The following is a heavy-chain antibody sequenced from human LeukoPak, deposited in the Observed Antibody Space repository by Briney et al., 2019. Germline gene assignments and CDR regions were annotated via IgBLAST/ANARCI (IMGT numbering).Heavy chain of an antibody. J-gene: IGHJ4*02. V-gene: IGHV1-8*01. D-gene: IGHD2-8*01. CDR1: GYTLTSYD. CDR3: ARKLDDCSYGICLHY. Sequence: ASLKVSCKASGYTLTSYDINWVRQAPGQGLEWMGWMNPNSGNTGYAQKFQGRVTMTRNTSINTAYMELSSLRSEDTAVYYCARKLDDCSYGICLHYWGQGTLVTVSS. CDR2: MNPNSGNT.